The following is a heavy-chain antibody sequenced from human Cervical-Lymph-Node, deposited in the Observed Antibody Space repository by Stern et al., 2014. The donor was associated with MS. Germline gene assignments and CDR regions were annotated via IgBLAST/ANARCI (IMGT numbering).Heavy chain of an antibody. V-gene: IGHV1-69*01. Sequence: DQLVESGAEVKNPGSSVRVSCKSYGDTFSSDAISWVRPAPRQGLEWMGGNIPMTEIANYGQKFQGRVTITADESTSTAYMDLSGLRSDDTAVYYCSRGASSWYSDSWGQGTLVTVSP. J-gene: IGHJ5*01. D-gene: IGHD6-13*01. CDR2: NIPMTEIA. CDR3: SRGASSWYSDS. CDR1: GDTFSSDA.